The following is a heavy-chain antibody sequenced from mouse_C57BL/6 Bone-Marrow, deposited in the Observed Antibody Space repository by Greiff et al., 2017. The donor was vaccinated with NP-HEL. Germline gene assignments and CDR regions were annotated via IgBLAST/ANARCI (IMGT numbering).Heavy chain of an antibody. Sequence: VQLQESGAELVRPGTSVKVSCKASGYAFTNYLIEWVKQRPGQGLEWIGVINPGSGGTNYNEKFKGKATLTADKSSSTAYMQLSSLTSEDSAVYFCARRAYDYDEAWFAYWGQGTLVTVSA. V-gene: IGHV1-54*01. CDR2: INPGSGGT. J-gene: IGHJ3*01. CDR1: GYAFTNYL. D-gene: IGHD2-4*01. CDR3: ARRAYDYDEAWFAY.